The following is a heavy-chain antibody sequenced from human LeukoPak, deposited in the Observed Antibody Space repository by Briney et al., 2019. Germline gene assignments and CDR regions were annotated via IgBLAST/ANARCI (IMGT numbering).Heavy chain of an antibody. CDR3: ARPPGGSGSLAYFDY. Sequence: PGGSLRLSCAASGFTVSSNYMSWVRQAPGKGLEWVSVIYSGGSTYYADSVKGRFTISRDNSKNTLYLQMNSLRAEDTAVYYCARPPGGSGSLAYFDYWGQGTLVTVSS. V-gene: IGHV3-53*01. CDR2: IYSGGST. CDR1: GFTVSSNY. D-gene: IGHD1-26*01. J-gene: IGHJ4*02.